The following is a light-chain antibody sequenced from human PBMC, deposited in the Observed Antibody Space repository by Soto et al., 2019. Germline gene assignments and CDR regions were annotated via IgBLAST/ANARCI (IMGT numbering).Light chain of an antibody. CDR3: ISYTSGSALLYV. Sequence: QSALTQPASVSGSPGQSITISCTGTSSDVGGYNYVSWYQQHPGKAPKLLIYDVSNRPSGVSNRFSGSKSGNTASLTISGLPSEDETDYDYISYTSGSALLYVFGSGPKFTVL. V-gene: IGLV2-14*01. CDR1: SSDVGGYNY. J-gene: IGLJ1*01. CDR2: DVS.